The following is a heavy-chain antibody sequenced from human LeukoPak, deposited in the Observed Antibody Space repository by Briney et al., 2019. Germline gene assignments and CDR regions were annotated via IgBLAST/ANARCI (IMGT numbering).Heavy chain of an antibody. CDR3: ARDLRVGELYLGYYYGMDV. D-gene: IGHD3-10*01. J-gene: IGHJ6*04. CDR1: GFTFSDYY. Sequence: GSLRLSCAASGFTFSDYYMSWIRQAPGKGLEWASYISSSSSYTNYADSVKGRFTISRDNAKNSLYLQMNSLRAEDTAVYYCARDLRVGELYLGYYYGMDVWGKGTTVTVSS. V-gene: IGHV3-11*06. CDR2: ISSSSSYT.